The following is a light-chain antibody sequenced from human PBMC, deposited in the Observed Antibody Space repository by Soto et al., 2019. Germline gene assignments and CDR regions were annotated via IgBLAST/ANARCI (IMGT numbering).Light chain of an antibody. V-gene: IGKV1-5*03. Sequence: DIQMTQSPSTLSASVGDSVTITCRASQSISSWLAWYQQKQGKAPKLLIYKASSLEREVPSRFSGSGSGPDFTLTISSLQPDDCATYYCQHNNNSPYTFGPGAKRESK. CDR2: KAS. J-gene: IGKJ2*01. CDR1: QSISSW. CDR3: QHNNNSPYT.